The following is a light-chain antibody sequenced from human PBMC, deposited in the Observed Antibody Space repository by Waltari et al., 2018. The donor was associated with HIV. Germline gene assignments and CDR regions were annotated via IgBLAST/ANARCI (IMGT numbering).Light chain of an antibody. CDR3: QHRSNWPLT. J-gene: IGKJ3*01. CDR1: QSVSSY. CDR2: DAS. Sequence: EIVLTQSPGTLSFSPGERATLSCRASQSVSSYLAWYQQKPGQSPRLFIYDASNSATGIPARFSGSGSGTDFTFTVSGQGPEDFAVYYCQHRSNWPLTFGPGSKVDIK. V-gene: IGKV3-11*01.